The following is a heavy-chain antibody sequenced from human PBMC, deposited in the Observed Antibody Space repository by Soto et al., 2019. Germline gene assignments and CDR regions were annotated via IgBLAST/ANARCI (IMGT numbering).Heavy chain of an antibody. CDR1: GFTFSTHS. Sequence: EVQLVESGGGLVKPGGSLRLSCAASGFTFSTHSMNWVHQAPGKGPEWVSSINDKSNYIFYADSVKGRFTISRDNAKNSLYLQMNSLRDDDTAVYYCATFPNYYGGWGQGTLVTVSA. V-gene: IGHV3-21*06. J-gene: IGHJ4*02. CDR3: ATFPNYYGG. CDR2: INDKSNYI.